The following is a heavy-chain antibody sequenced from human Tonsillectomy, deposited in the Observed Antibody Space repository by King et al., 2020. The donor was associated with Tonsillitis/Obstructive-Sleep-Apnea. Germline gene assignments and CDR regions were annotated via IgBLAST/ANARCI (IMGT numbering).Heavy chain of an antibody. Sequence: VQLVESGGGLVQPGGCLRLSCAASGFTFSRYLMHWVRQAPGKGLLCGSRINGVVSTTTYADSVKGRFTISRDNAKNTLYLQMNSLTAEDTAVYYCTRGLSTSSAWGQGTLVTVSS. CDR1: GFTFSRYL. V-gene: IGHV3-74*01. CDR3: TRGLSTSSA. CDR2: INGVVSTT. D-gene: IGHD2/OR15-2a*01. J-gene: IGHJ5*02.